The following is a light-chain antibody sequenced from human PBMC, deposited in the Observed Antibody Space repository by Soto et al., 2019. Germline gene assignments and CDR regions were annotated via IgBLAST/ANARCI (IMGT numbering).Light chain of an antibody. J-gene: IGLJ2*01. CDR2: DVS. V-gene: IGLV2-11*01. CDR3: CSYARSYTVL. CDR1: SIDIGDYNY. Sequence: QSALTQPRSVSGSPGQSVTISCTGTSIDIGDYNYVSWYQQHPGKAPKLLIYDVSKRPSGVPDRFSGSKSGNTASLTISGLQADDEADYYCCSYARSYTVLFGGGTKVTVL.